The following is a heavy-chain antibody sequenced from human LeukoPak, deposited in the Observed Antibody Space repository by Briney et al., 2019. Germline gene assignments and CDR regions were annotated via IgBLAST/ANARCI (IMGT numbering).Heavy chain of an antibody. V-gene: IGHV4-38-2*01. CDR2: IYHSGST. CDR3: AAEKRTMVRGSDWFGP. D-gene: IGHD3-10*01. Sequence: SETLSLTCAVSGYSISSGYYWGWIRQPPGKGLEWIGSIYHSGSTYYNPSLKSRVTISVDTSKNQFSLKLSSVTAADTAVYYCAAEKRTMVRGSDWFGPWGQGTLVTVSS. CDR1: GYSISSGYY. J-gene: IGHJ5*02.